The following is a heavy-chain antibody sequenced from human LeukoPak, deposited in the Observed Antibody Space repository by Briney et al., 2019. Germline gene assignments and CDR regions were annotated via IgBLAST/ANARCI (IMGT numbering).Heavy chain of an antibody. CDR2: IYHSGST. J-gene: IGHJ4*02. Sequence: SETLSLTCTVSGYSISSGYYWGWIRQPPGKGLEWIGSIYHSGSTYYNPSLKSRVTISVDTSKNQFSLKLSSVTAADTAVYYCARDFGDWNSLGSIDYWGQGTLVTVSS. V-gene: IGHV4-38-2*02. CDR3: ARDFGDWNSLGSIDY. CDR1: GYSISSGYY. D-gene: IGHD1-7*01.